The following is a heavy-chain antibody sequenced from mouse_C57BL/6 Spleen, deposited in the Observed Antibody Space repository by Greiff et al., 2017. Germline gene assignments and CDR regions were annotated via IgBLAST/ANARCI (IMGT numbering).Heavy chain of an antibody. V-gene: IGHV6-3*01. CDR1: GFTFSNYW. Sequence: EVQLVESGGGLVQPGGSMKLSCVASGFTFSNYWMNWVRQSPEKGLEWVAQIRLKSDNYATHYAESVKGRFTISRDDSKSSVYLQMNNLRAEDTGIYYCTGEFPSLLGDYWGQGTTLTVSS. CDR3: TGEFPSLLGDY. CDR2: IRLKSDNYAT. D-gene: IGHD1-2*01. J-gene: IGHJ2*01.